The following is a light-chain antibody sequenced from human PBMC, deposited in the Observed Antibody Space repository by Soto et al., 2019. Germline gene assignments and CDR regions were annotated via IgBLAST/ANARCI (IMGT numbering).Light chain of an antibody. CDR3: AAWDDILNGVL. J-gene: IGLJ2*01. CDR1: SSNIGSNT. CDR2: SYN. V-gene: IGLV1-44*01. Sequence: QPLLTQPPSASGTPGQRVIISCSGSSSNIGSNTVNWYQQIPGTAPKLLIYSYNQRPSGVPDRFSGSKSDTSASLAISGLQSEDEAEYYCAAWDDILNGVLFGGGTKLTVL.